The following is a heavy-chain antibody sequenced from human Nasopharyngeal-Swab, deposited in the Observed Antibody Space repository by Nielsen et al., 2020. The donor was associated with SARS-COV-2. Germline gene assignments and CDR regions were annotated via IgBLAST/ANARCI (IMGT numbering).Heavy chain of an antibody. CDR1: GYTLTNYY. J-gene: IGHJ4*02. V-gene: IGHV1-3*01. CDR2: INAGNGNT. Sequence: ASVKVSCKASGYTLTNYYMHWVRQAPGQRLEWMGWINAGNGNTKYSQKFQGRVTITRDTSASTAYMELSSLRSEDTAVYYCARANWNYEEYDYWGQGTLVTVSS. D-gene: IGHD1-7*01. CDR3: ARANWNYEEYDY.